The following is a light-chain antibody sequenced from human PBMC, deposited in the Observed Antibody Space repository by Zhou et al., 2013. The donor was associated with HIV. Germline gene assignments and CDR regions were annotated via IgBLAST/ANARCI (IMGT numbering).Light chain of an antibody. CDR3: QHYYSYPWT. Sequence: DIQMTQSPSSLSASVGDRVTITCQASQDISNYLNWYQQKPGKAPKLLIYGASTLQSGVPSRFSGSGSGTDFTLTINCLQSEDFATYYCQHYYSYPWTFGQGTKVET. V-gene: IGKV1-16*01. J-gene: IGKJ1*01. CDR2: GAS. CDR1: QDISNY.